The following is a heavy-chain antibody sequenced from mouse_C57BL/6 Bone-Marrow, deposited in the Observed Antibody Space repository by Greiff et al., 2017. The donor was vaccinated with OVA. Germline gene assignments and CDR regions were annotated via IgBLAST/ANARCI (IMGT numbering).Heavy chain of an antibody. Sequence: VQLQQSGAELVRPGTSVKVSCKASGYAFTNYLIEWVKQRPGQGLEWIGVINPGSGGTNYNKKFKGKATLTADKSSSTAYMQLSSLTSEDSAVYFCARDDYDRFAYWGQGTLVTVSA. V-gene: IGHV1-54*01. CDR2: INPGSGGT. D-gene: IGHD2-4*01. J-gene: IGHJ3*01. CDR1: GYAFTNYL. CDR3: ARDDYDRFAY.